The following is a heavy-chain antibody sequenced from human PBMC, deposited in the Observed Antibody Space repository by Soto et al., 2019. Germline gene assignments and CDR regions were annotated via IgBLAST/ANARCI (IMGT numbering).Heavy chain of an antibody. Sequence: SETLSLTCAVYGGSFSGYYCSWIRQPPGKGLEWIGETNHSGSTNYNPSLKSRVTISVDTSKNQFSLKLSSVTAADTAVYYCARHRYCTNGVCYTRGWFDPWGQGTLVTVSS. D-gene: IGHD2-8*01. CDR1: GGSFSGYY. CDR3: ARHRYCTNGVCYTRGWFDP. V-gene: IGHV4-34*01. CDR2: TNHSGST. J-gene: IGHJ5*02.